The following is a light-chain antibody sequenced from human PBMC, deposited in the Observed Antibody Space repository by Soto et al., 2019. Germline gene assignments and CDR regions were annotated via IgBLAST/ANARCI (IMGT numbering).Light chain of an antibody. CDR3: QQYDKWPPSNT. CDR1: QSVSNY. CDR2: DAS. Sequence: ENVLTQSPATLSLSPGERATLSCRASQSVSNYVAWYQQKPGQAPRLLIYDASNRATGIPARFSGSGSGTDFTLTISSLEPEDFAVYYCQQYDKWPPSNTFGQGTKLEIK. J-gene: IGKJ2*01. V-gene: IGKV3-11*01.